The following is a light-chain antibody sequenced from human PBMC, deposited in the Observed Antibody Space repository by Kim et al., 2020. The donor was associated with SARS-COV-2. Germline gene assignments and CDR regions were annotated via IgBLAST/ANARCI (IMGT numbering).Light chain of an antibody. CDR3: QQYASSPRT. Sequence: EIVLTQSPGTLSLSPGERATLSCRASRSVSNNHLAWFQQKLGQAPRLLISGASNRATGIPDRFSGSGSGTDFTLTISRLEPEDLAVYYCQQYASSPRTFGQGTKVDIK. J-gene: IGKJ1*01. CDR1: RSVSNNH. CDR2: GAS. V-gene: IGKV3-20*01.